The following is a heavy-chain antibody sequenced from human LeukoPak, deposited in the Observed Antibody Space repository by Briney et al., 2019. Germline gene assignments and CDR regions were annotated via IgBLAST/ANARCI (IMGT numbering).Heavy chain of an antibody. CDR3: ARGPGVVGWFGELLFNWVDNWFDP. V-gene: IGHV1-24*01. D-gene: IGHD3-10*01. CDR2: FDPEDGET. Sequence: ASVKVSCKVSGYTLTELSMHWVRQAPGKGLEWMGGFDPEDGETIYAQKFQGRVTMTRNTSISTAYMELSSLRSEDTAVYYCARGPGVVGWFGELLFNWVDNWFDPWGQGTLVTVSS. J-gene: IGHJ5*02. CDR1: GYTLTELS.